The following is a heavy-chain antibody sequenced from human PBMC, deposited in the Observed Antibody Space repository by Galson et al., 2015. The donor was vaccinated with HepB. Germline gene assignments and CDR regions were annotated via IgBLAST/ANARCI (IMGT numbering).Heavy chain of an antibody. CDR1: GFTFSNYA. CDR2: ITNSGDAT. J-gene: IGHJ4*02. D-gene: IGHD2-21*02. Sequence: SLRLSCAASGFTFSNYAMRWVRQAPGKGLERVSSITNSGDATYYVDSVKGRFTISRDNSKNTVYLQMNSLRAEDTAVYYCARRGDDSYYSSDYWGQGTLVTVSS. CDR3: ARRGDDSYYSSDY. V-gene: IGHV3-23*01.